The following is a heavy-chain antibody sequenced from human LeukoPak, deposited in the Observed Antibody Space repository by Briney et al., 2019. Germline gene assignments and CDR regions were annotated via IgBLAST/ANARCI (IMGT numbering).Heavy chain of an antibody. CDR3: AKSQLERRGFDY. D-gene: IGHD1-1*01. J-gene: IGHJ4*02. Sequence: SVKVSCKASGGTFSSYAIIWVRQAPGQGLEWMGGIIPIFGTANYAQKFQGRVTITADESTSTAYMELSSLRSEDTAVYYCAKSQLERRGFDYWGQGTLVTVSS. CDR1: GGTFSSYA. V-gene: IGHV1-69*13. CDR2: IIPIFGTA.